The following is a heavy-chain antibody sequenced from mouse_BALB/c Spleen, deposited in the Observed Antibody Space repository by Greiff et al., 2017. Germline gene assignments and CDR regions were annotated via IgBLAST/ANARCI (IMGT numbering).Heavy chain of an antibody. CDR2: IYPGSGNT. J-gene: IGHJ2*01. V-gene: IGHV1-77*01. D-gene: IGHD2-1*01. Sequence: QVQLQQSGAELARPGASVKLSCKASGYTFTDYYINWVKQRTGQGLEWIGEIYPGSGNTYYNEKFKGKATLTADKSSSTAYMQLSSLTSEDSAVYFCARSRDGNFYFDYWGQGTTLTVSS. CDR1: GYTFTDYY. CDR3: ARSRDGNFYFDY.